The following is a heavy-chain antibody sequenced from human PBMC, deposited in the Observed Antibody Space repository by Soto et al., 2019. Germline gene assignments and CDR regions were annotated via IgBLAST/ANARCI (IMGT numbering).Heavy chain of an antibody. CDR1: GFSLSTSGVG. CDR3: AHPEVMTTVTTFGGWFDP. D-gene: IGHD4-17*01. CDR2: IYWDDDK. V-gene: IGHV2-5*02. Sequence: SGPTLVNPTQTLTLTCTFSGFSLSTSGVGVGWIRQPPGKALEWLALIYWDDDKRYSPSLKSRLTITKDTSKNQVVLTMTNMDPVDTATYYCAHPEVMTTVTTFGGWFDPWGQGTLVTVSS. J-gene: IGHJ5*02.